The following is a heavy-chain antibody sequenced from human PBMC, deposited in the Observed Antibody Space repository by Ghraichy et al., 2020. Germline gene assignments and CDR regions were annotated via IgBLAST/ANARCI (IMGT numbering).Heavy chain of an antibody. CDR1: GGSISSSSYY. D-gene: IGHD3-3*01. CDR3: ASYDFWSGYYYV. J-gene: IGHJ6*02. Sequence: SETLSLTCIVSGGSISSSSYYWGWIRQPPGKGLEWIGSIYYSGSTYYNPSLKSRVTISVDTSKNQFSLKPSSVTAADTAVYYCASYDFWSGYYYVWGQGTTVTVSS. V-gene: IGHV4-39*01. CDR2: IYYSGST.